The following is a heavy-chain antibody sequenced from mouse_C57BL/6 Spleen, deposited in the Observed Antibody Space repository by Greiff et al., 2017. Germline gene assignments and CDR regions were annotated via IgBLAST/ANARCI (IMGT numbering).Heavy chain of an antibody. CDR3: ARSPFITTVAGFDY. V-gene: IGHV1-82*01. CDR1: GYAFSSSW. CDR2: IYPGDGDT. D-gene: IGHD1-1*01. Sequence: VQLQQSGPELVKPGASVKISCKASGYAFSSSWMNWVKQRPGKGLEWIGRIYPGDGDTNYNGKFKGKATLTADKSSSTAYMQLSSLTSEDSAVXVCARSPFITTVAGFDYWGQGTTRTVSS. J-gene: IGHJ2*01.